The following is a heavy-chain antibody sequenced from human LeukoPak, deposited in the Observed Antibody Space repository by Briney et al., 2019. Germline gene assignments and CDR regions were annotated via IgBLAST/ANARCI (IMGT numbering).Heavy chain of an antibody. Sequence: ASVRVSCKASGYTFTSYDINWVRQAPGQGLEWRGWMNPNSGNTDYAQTFQGRVTMTRDTSISTDYMELSSLRSEDTAVYYSARDGYSGRFDPWGQGTLGTVSS. J-gene: IGHJ5*02. V-gene: IGHV1-8*01. CDR1: GYTFTSYD. D-gene: IGHD5-12*01. CDR2: MNPNSGNT. CDR3: ARDGYSGRFDP.